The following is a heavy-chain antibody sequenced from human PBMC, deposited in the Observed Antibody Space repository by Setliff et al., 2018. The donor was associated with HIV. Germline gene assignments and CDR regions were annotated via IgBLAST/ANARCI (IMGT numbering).Heavy chain of an antibody. CDR2: VCTSGDT. CDR3: ARERVVRGVVEPGTSQVFDN. V-gene: IGHV4-4*07. J-gene: IGHJ4*02. D-gene: IGHD3-10*01. CDR1: GGSIKSYS. Sequence: PSETLSLTCTVSGGSIKSYSWSWIRQPAGKGLEWIGRVCTSGDTNYNPSLQSRVAMSVDTSKNQFSLNLNSVTAADTALYYCARERVVRGVVEPGTSQVFDNWGQGILVTVSS.